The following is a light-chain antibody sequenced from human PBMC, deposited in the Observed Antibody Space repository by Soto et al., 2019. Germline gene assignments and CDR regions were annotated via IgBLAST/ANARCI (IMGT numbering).Light chain of an antibody. CDR3: YQYDSSRPT. V-gene: IGKV3-20*01. CDR2: DAS. Sequence: ETVLTQSPGTLSLSPGERATLSCRASQSVSNTYLAWYQQKPGQSPRLLIYDASSRATGIPDRFSGSGSGTDFTLTISRLEPEDFAVYYCYQYDSSRPTFGQGTKVDI. CDR1: QSVSNTY. J-gene: IGKJ1*01.